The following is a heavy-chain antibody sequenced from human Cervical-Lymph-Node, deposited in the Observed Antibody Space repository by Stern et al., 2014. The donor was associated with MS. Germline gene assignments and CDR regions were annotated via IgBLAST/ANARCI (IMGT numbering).Heavy chain of an antibody. CDR2: FDPEDGET. V-gene: IGHV1-24*01. CDR3: ATDRDDFRSGYSAPTKGYGLDV. J-gene: IGHJ6*02. CDR1: GYTLTELS. D-gene: IGHD3-3*01. Sequence: QVQLLESGAEVKKPGASVKVSCKVSGYTLTELSMHWVRQAPGKGLEWMGGFDPEDGETIYAQKFQGIVTMTEDTSTDTAYMELSSLRSEDTAVYYCATDRDDFRSGYSAPTKGYGLDVWGQGTTVTVTS.